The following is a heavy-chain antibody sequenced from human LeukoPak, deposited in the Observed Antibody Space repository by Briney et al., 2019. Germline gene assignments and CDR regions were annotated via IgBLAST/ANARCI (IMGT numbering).Heavy chain of an antibody. CDR1: GFTFSSYE. V-gene: IGHV3-48*03. Sequence: GGSLRLSCAASGFTFSSYEMNWVRQAPGKGLEWVSYISSSGSTIYYADSVKGRFTISRDNAKNSLYLQMNSLRAEDTAVYYCARTSRPPWPSALFDHWGQGTLVTVSS. CDR2: ISSSGSTI. D-gene: IGHD2-2*01. CDR3: ARTSRPPWPSALFDH. J-gene: IGHJ4*02.